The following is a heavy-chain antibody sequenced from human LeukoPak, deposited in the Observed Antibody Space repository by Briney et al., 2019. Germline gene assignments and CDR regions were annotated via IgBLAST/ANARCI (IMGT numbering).Heavy chain of an antibody. CDR1: GGSISSYY. J-gene: IGHJ4*02. CDR3: ARDMTSTASFGY. Sequence: SETLSLTCTVSGGSISSYYWSWIRQPPGKGLEWIGYIYYSGSTNYNPSLKSRVTISVDTSKNQFSLKLSSVTGADTAVYYCARDMTSTASFGYWGQGTLVTVSS. D-gene: IGHD4-17*01. V-gene: IGHV4-59*01. CDR2: IYYSGST.